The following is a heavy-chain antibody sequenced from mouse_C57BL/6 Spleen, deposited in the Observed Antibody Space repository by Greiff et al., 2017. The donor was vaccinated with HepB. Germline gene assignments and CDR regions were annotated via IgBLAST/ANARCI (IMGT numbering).Heavy chain of an antibody. CDR2: IYPGDGDT. J-gene: IGHJ2*01. CDR3: ARSGTTVVASNY. CDR1: GYAFSSYW. V-gene: IGHV1-80*01. Sequence: VQLQQSGAELVKPGASVKISCKASGYAFSSYWMNWVKQRPGKGLERIGQIYPGDGDTNYNGKFKGKATLTADKSSSTAYMQLSSLTSADSAVYFCARSGTTVVASNYWGQGTTLTVSS. D-gene: IGHD1-1*01.